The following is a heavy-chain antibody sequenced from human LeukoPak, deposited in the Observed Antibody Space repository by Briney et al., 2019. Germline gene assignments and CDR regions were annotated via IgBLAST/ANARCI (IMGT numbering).Heavy chain of an antibody. CDR3: ARDLNGYCSSTSCYQMGN. J-gene: IGHJ4*02. CDR1: GYTFTSYG. CDR2: ISAYNGNT. D-gene: IGHD2-2*01. V-gene: IGHV1-18*04. Sequence: GASVKVSCKASGYTFTSYGISWVRQAPGQGLEWMGWISAYNGNTNYAQKLQGRVTMITDTSTSTAYMELRSLRSDDTAVYYCARDLNGYCSSTSCYQMGNWGQGTLVTVSS.